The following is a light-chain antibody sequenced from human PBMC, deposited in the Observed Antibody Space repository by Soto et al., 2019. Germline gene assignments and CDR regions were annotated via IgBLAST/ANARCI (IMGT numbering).Light chain of an antibody. V-gene: IGLV2-14*01. CDR1: SSDVGAYKY. CDR2: EVS. CDR3: SSFAGTNSFV. J-gene: IGLJ1*01. Sequence: QSALTQPASVSGSPGQSITISCTGSSSDVGAYKYVSWYQHHPGKAPKLMIFEVSNRPSGVSDRFSGSKSGNTASLTISGLQAEDEADYYCSSFAGTNSFVFGTGTKLTVL.